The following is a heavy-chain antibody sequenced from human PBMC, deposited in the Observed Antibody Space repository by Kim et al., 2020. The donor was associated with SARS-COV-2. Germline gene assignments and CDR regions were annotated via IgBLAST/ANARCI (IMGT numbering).Heavy chain of an antibody. Sequence: STDYTDSVKGRFPISRANSKITLYRQMNSLRAEDTAVYYCARSLEVYGMDGWGQGTTVTVSS. J-gene: IGHJ6*02. V-gene: IGHV3-66*01. CDR2: ST. CDR3: ARSLEVYGMDG.